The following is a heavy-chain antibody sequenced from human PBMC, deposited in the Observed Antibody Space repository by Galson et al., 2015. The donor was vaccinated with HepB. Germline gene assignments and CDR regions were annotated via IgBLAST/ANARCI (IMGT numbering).Heavy chain of an antibody. V-gene: IGHV3-64D*06. D-gene: IGHD3-22*01. CDR3: VLSSGYYLSGY. CDR2: ISSNGGST. Sequence: SLRLSCAASGFTFSSYAMHWVRQAPGKGLEYVSAISSNGGSTYYADSVKGRFTISRDNSKNTLYLQMSSLRAEDTAVYYCVLSSGYYLSGYWGQGTLVTVSS. J-gene: IGHJ4*02. CDR1: GFTFSSYA.